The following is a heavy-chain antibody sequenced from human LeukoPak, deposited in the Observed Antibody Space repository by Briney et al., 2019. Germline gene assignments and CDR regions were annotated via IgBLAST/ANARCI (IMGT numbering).Heavy chain of an antibody. CDR3: AREVEMATQFDY. Sequence: SETLSLTCTVSGRSITTHYWSWIRQPAGKGLEWIGRISITGSTNYNPSLKSRVTMSIDTSNNQFSLRLSSVTAADTAVYYCAREVEMATQFDYWGQGTLVTVSS. CDR2: ISITGST. D-gene: IGHD5-24*01. J-gene: IGHJ4*02. V-gene: IGHV4-4*07. CDR1: GRSITTHY.